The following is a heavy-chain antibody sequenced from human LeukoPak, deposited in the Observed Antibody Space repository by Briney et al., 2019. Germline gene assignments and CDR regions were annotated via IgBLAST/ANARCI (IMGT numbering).Heavy chain of an antibody. CDR3: ARAKREYSSDFDY. D-gene: IGHD6-19*01. J-gene: IGHJ4*02. V-gene: IGHV3-74*01. Sequence: GGSLRLSCAAPGFTFSSYWMHWVRQAPGKGLVWVSRINSDGSSTSYADSVKGRFTISRDNAKNTLYLQMNSLRAEDTAVYYCARAKREYSSDFDYWGQGTLVTVSS. CDR1: GFTFSSYW. CDR2: INSDGSST.